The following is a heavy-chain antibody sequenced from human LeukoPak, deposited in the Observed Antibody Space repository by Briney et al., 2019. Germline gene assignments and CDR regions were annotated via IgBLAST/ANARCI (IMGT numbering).Heavy chain of an antibody. CDR1: GFTFNNHA. Sequence: GGSLRLSCATSGFTFNNHAMSWVRQAPGMGLEWVSAISSSGGSAYYADSVKGRFTISRDNSKNTLFLQMNSLRTEDTAVYRCARRSPSSLGGRAIDYWGQGTLVTVSS. CDR3: ARRSPSSLGGRAIDY. D-gene: IGHD2-15*01. V-gene: IGHV3-23*01. CDR2: ISSSGGSA. J-gene: IGHJ4*02.